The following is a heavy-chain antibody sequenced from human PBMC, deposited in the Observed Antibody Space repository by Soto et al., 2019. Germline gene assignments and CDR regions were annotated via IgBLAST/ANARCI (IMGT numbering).Heavy chain of an antibody. CDR2: ISGGGGST. D-gene: IGHD3-10*01. J-gene: IGHJ4*02. V-gene: IGHV3-23*01. Sequence: EVQVLDSGGDLVQSGGSLRLSCAASGFTFSNYAMRWVRQAPGMGLEWVSSISGGGGSTYYADSVKARFTISRDNSKNTQYLQMNRLRAEDRAVYYCTKNNLFGSGTKDYWGQGALVTFSS. CDR3: TKNNLFGSGTKDY. CDR1: GFTFSNYA.